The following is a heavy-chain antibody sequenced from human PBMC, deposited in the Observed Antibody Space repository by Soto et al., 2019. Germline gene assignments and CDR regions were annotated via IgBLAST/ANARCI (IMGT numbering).Heavy chain of an antibody. CDR2: ISGSCGST. CDR3: AKYNNGRPDY. J-gene: IGHJ4*02. V-gene: IGHV3-23*01. D-gene: IGHD1-20*01. Sequence: EVQLLESGGGLVQPGGSLRLSCAASGFTFSSYAMSWVRKAPGKGLEWVSGISGSCGSTYYTDSVKGRFTISRDNSKNTLYLQMTSLRAEDTAVYYCAKYNNGRPDYWGQGTLVTVSS. CDR1: GFTFSSYA.